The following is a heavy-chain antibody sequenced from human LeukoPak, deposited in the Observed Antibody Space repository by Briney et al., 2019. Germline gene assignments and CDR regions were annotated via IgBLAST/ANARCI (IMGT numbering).Heavy chain of an antibody. CDR1: GGSISSSSYY. J-gene: IGHJ4*02. V-gene: IGHV4-39*01. D-gene: IGHD2-21*02. Sequence: SETLSLTCTVSGGSISSSSYYWGWIRQPPGKGLEWIGSIYYSGSTYYNPSLKSRVTISVDTSKNQFSLKLSSVTAADTAVYYCARLCGGDCYRDYWGQGTLVTVSS. CDR3: ARLCGGDCYRDY. CDR2: IYYSGST.